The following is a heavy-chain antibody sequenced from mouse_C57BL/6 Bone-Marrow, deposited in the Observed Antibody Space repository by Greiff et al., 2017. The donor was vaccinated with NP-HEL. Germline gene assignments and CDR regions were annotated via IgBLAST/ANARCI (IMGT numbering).Heavy chain of an antibody. V-gene: IGHV14-3*01. Sequence: EVQRVESVAELVRPGASVKLSCTASGFNIKNTYMHWVKQRPEQGLEWIGRIDPANGNTKYAPKFQGKATITADTSSNTAYLQLSSLTSEDTAIYYCARSRTAQATYYFDYWGQGTTLTVSS. J-gene: IGHJ2*01. CDR2: IDPANGNT. CDR1: GFNIKNTY. CDR3: ARSRTAQATYYFDY. D-gene: IGHD3-2*02.